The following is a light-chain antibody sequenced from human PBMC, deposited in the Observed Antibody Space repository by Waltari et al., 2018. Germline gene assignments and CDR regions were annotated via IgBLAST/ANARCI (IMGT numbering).Light chain of an antibody. CDR1: SSDVGLYNF. J-gene: IGLJ3*02. CDR3: ASHGNNKV. V-gene: IGLV2-8*01. Sequence: QSALTQPASVSGSPGQSITISCTVTSSDVGLYNFVSWYHQHPGKAPKLIISGVDKRPSGVPDRFSGSKSGSTAYLTVSGLQAEDEADYYCASHGNNKVFGGGTKLTVL. CDR2: GVD.